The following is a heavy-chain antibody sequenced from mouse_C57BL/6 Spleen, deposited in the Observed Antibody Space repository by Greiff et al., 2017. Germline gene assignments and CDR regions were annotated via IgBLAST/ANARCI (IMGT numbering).Heavy chain of an antibody. CDR1: GYTFTDYN. J-gene: IGHJ3*01. Sequence: EVQLQQSGPELVKPGASVKIPCKASGYTFTDYNMDWVKQSHGKSLEWIGDINPNNGGTIYNQKFKGKATLTVDKSSSTAYMELRSLTSEDTAVYYCARSGSTMITAWFAYWGQGTLVTVSA. D-gene: IGHD2-4*01. V-gene: IGHV1-18*01. CDR2: INPNNGGT. CDR3: ARSGSTMITAWFAY.